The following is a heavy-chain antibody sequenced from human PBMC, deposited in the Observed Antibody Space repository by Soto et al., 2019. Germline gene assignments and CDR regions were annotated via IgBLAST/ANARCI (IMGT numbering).Heavy chain of an antibody. CDR1: GGSISSGGYS. V-gene: IGHV4-30-2*01. CDR3: ARVPARLGAFDI. Sequence: SETLSLTCAVSGGSISSGGYSWCWIRQPPGKGLEWIGYIYDSGSSYYNPSLKSRVTISLGRSKNQFSLKLSSVTAADTAVYYCARVPARLGAFDIWGQGXMVTV. CDR2: IYDSGSS. D-gene: IGHD2-2*01. J-gene: IGHJ3*02.